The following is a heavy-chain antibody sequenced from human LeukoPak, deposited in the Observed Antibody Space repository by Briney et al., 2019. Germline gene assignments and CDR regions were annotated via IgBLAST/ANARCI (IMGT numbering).Heavy chain of an antibody. CDR3: AALSSIAARKIDY. V-gene: IGHV4-61*02. D-gene: IGHD6-6*01. J-gene: IGHJ4*02. CDR2: INTSGNS. Sequence: PSETLSLTCTVSGGSISSGSYYWSWIRQPAGKGLEWIGRINTSGNSHYNPSLKSRVTMSVDTSTNQFSLRLSSVTAADTAVYYCAALSSIAARKIDYWGQGTLVTVSS. CDR1: GGSISSGSYY.